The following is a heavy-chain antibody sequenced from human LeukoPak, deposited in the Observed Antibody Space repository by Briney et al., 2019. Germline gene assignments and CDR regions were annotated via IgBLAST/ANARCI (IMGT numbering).Heavy chain of an antibody. D-gene: IGHD3-22*01. Sequence: PGGSLRLSCAASGFTFSSYSMNWVRQAPGKGLEWVSSISSSSSYIYYADSVKGRFTISRDNAKNSLYLQMNSLRAEDTAVYYCARAAQQYYYDSSGYSLFDYWGQGTLVTVSS. V-gene: IGHV3-21*01. CDR2: ISSSSSYI. CDR1: GFTFSSYS. CDR3: ARAAQQYYYDSSGYSLFDY. J-gene: IGHJ4*02.